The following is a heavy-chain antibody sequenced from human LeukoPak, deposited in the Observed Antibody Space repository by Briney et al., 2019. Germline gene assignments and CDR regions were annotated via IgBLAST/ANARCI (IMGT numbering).Heavy chain of an antibody. V-gene: IGHV4-30-2*01. D-gene: IGHD3-22*01. CDR1: GGSISSGGYS. CDR2: IYHSGST. Sequence: SETLSLTCAVSGGSISSGGYSWRWIRQPPGKGLEWIGYIYHSGSTYYNPSLKSRVTISVDRSKNQFSLQMSSVTAADTAVYYCAREGHDRSGYETHWFDPWGQGTLVTVSS. J-gene: IGHJ5*02. CDR3: AREGHDRSGYETHWFDP.